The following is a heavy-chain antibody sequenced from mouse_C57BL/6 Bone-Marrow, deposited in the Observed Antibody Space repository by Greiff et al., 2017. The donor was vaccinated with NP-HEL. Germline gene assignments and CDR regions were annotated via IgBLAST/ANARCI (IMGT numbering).Heavy chain of an antibody. CDR1: GFTFSDYG. CDR3: ARHDTAQGFWFAY. CDR2: ISNLAYSI. D-gene: IGHD3-2*02. J-gene: IGHJ3*01. Sequence: EVQGVESGGGLVQPGGSLKLSCAASGFTFSDYGMAWVRQAPRKGPEWVAFISNLAYSIYYADTVTGRFTISRENAKNTLYLEMSSLRSEDTAMYYCARHDTAQGFWFAYWGQGTLVTVSA. V-gene: IGHV5-15*01.